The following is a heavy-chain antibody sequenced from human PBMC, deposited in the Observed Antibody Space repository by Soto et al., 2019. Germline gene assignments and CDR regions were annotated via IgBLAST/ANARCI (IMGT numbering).Heavy chain of an antibody. V-gene: IGHV2-5*01. CDR2: IYYNDDR. CDR3: AHSDGGYEIIYFDF. Sequence: QITLQASGPTLVKPTQTLTLTCTFSGFSFTTAGVAVGWIRQTPGGALEWLTLIYYNDDRRFSPSLKTSLTITGDTSKNQVVLSLTNVDPGDTATYFCAHSDGGYEIIYFDFWGQGIPVTVSS. D-gene: IGHD5-12*01. CDR1: GFSFTTAGVA. J-gene: IGHJ4*02.